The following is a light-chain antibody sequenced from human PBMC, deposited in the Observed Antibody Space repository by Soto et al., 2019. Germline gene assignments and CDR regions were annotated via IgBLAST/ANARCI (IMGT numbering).Light chain of an antibody. J-gene: IGKJ4*01. CDR2: DAS. Sequence: EIVLTQSPATLSLSPGERATLSCRASQSVSSYLAWYQQKPGQAPRLLIYDASNRATGIPARFSGSGSGTYFTLTISSLEPEDFAVYYCQQRSNWPPDFGGGTKVEIK. V-gene: IGKV3-11*01. CDR1: QSVSSY. CDR3: QQRSNWPPD.